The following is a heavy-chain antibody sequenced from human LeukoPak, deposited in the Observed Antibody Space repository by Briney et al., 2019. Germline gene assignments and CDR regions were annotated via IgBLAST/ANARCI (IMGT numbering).Heavy chain of an antibody. CDR2: IWYDGSNK. D-gene: IGHD2-2*01. Sequence: GGSLRLSCAASGFTFSSYGMHWVRQAPGKGLEWVAAIWYDGSNKYYADSVKGRFTISRDNSKNTLYLQMNSLRAEDTAVYYCARAMIVVVPAASSDDAFDIWGQGTMVTVSS. CDR1: GFTFSSYG. V-gene: IGHV3-33*08. J-gene: IGHJ3*02. CDR3: ARAMIVVVPAASSDDAFDI.